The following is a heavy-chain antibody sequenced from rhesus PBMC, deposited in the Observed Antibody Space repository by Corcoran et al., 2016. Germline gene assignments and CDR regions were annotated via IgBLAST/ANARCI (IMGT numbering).Heavy chain of an antibody. CDR1: GGSIRSGYYY. J-gene: IGHJ4*01. CDR3: ARYTVAAFLFDY. CDR2: PTNRGVH. Sequence: QVQLQESGPGLVKPSETLSLTCAVSGGSIRSGYYYWSWIRQPPGKGREWMGYPTNRGVHSYNPALKSRVTISGDTSKNQFSLKLSSVTAADTAVYYCARYTVAAFLFDYWGQGVLVTVSS. V-gene: IGHV4-122*02. D-gene: IGHD4-29*01.